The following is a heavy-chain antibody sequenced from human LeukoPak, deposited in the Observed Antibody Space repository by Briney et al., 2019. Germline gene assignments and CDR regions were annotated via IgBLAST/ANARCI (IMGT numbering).Heavy chain of an antibody. CDR1: SYSITSGYY. CDR2: INQSGST. J-gene: IGHJ6*03. D-gene: IGHD2-2*01. V-gene: IGHV4-38-2*01. Sequence: SETLSLTCAVSSYSITSGYYWGWIRQTPGKGLDWIATINQSGSTYYNPSLKSRVTISIDTSKNQFSLRLSSVTAADTAVYYCARSYCSSTSCSPYYYYYMDVWGKGTTVTVSS. CDR3: ARSYCSSTSCSPYYYYYMDV.